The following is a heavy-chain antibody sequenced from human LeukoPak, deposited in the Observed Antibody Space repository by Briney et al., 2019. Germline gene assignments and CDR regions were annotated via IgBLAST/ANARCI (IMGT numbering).Heavy chain of an antibody. CDR2: IYPGDSDT. J-gene: IGHJ5*02. CDR1: GDSFTSYW. D-gene: IGHD5-18*01. V-gene: IGHV5-51*01. Sequence: GESLKISCKGSGDSFTSYWIGWVRQMPGKGLEWMGIIYPGDSDTRYSPSFQGQVTISADKSISTAYLQWSSLKASDTAMYYCARLGNVDTAMVNWFDPWGQGTLVTVSS. CDR3: ARLGNVDTAMVNWFDP.